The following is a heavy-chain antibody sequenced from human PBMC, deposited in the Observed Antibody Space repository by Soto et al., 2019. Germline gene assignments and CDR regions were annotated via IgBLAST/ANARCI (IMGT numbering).Heavy chain of an antibody. CDR3: ARDTTPSL. V-gene: IGHV4-59*01. Sequence: QVQLQESGPGLVKPSETLSLTCTVSGASISSYYWSLIRQPPGKGLEWIGYISYSGSTNYNPSLKSRVTISVDTSKNQFSLKLRSVTAADTAMYYCARDTTPSLWGQGTLVTVSS. J-gene: IGHJ4*02. CDR1: GASISSYY. D-gene: IGHD1-1*01. CDR2: ISYSGST.